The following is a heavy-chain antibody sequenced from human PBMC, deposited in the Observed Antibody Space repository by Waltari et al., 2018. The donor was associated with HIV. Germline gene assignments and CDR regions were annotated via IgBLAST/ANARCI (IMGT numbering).Heavy chain of an antibody. Sequence: QVKLVESGGGVVPPGRSLRLSCAASGFIFSDYGIHWVRRAPGKGLEWVACIWFDGTKKFYPDSVKGRFNIARDNSGNTVFLQMSSLRFEDTGVYFCARAGLLSWGRTDRYSGLNVWGQGTAVTVSS. J-gene: IGHJ6*02. CDR1: GFIFSDYG. CDR2: IWFDGTKK. D-gene: IGHD7-27*01. V-gene: IGHV3-33*01. CDR3: ARAGLLSWGRTDRYSGLNV.